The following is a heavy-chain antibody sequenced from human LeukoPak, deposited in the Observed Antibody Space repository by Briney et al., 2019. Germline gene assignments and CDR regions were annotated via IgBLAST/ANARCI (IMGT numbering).Heavy chain of an antibody. J-gene: IGHJ3*02. CDR1: GFTVGYNY. CDR2: ISWNGGST. V-gene: IGHV3-20*01. Sequence: GGSLRLSCAASGFTVGYNYMTWVRQAPGKGLEWVSGISWNGGSTGYADSVKGRFTISRDNAKNSLYLQMNSLRAEDTALYHCAREGLRGAFDIWGQGTMVTVSS. D-gene: IGHD5-12*01. CDR3: AREGLRGAFDI.